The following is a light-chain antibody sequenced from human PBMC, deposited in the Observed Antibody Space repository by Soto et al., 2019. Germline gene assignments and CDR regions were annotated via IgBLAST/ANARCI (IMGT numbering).Light chain of an antibody. Sequence: EIVLAQSPCTLSLSPGERATLSCGASQSVTNSFLAWYQQKPGQAPRLLIYGASRRATGIPDRFTGSGSGTDFTLTISRLEPEDFAVYYCQQYVSSPWAFGQGTKV. CDR2: GAS. CDR3: QQYVSSPWA. V-gene: IGKV3-20*01. CDR1: QSVTNSF. J-gene: IGKJ1*01.